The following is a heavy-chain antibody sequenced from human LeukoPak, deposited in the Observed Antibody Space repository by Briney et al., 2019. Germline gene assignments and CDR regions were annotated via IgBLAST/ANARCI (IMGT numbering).Heavy chain of an antibody. CDR3: ARGAGIAAKYFHY. D-gene: IGHD6-13*01. V-gene: IGHV4-61*02. Sequence: SGTLSLTCTVSGGSISNGSYYWSWIRQTAGKGLELIGRIYTSGSTNYNPSLKSRVTISVDTSKNQFSLKLSSVTAADTAVYYCARGAGIAAKYFHYWGQGTLVTVSS. CDR1: GGSISNGSYY. J-gene: IGHJ4*02. CDR2: IYTSGST.